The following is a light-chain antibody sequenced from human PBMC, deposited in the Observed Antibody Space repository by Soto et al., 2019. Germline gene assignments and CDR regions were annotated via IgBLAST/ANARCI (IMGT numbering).Light chain of an antibody. J-gene: IGLJ3*02. CDR3: QSYDSSLSGSRV. Sequence: QSVLTQPPSVSGAPGQTVTISCTGSSSNIGADSDVHWYQQIPGTAPKLLIYGDSRRPSGVPDRFSGSKSGTSASLVITGLQAEDEAEYYCQSYDSSLSGSRVFGGGTKLTVL. V-gene: IGLV1-40*01. CDR2: GDS. CDR1: SSNIGADSD.